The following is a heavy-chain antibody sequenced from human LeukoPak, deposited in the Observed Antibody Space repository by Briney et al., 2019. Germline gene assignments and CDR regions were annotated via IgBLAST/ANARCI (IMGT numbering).Heavy chain of an antibody. CDR3: AKGHSGYDYFDY. CDR1: GFTFSSYA. J-gene: IGHJ4*02. V-gene: IGHV3-23*01. CDR2: ISGSGGST. Sequence: HAGGSLRLSCAASGFTFSSYAMSWERQAPGKGLEWVSAISGSGGSTYYADSVKGRFTISRDNSKNTLYLQMNSLRAEDTAVYYCAKGHSGYDYFDYWGQGTLVTVSS. D-gene: IGHD5-12*01.